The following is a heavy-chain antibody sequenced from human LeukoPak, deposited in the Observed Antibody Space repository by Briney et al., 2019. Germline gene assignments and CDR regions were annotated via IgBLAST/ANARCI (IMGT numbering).Heavy chain of an antibody. J-gene: IGHJ3*02. CDR3: ASQYYYDSSGQDAFDI. CDR2: ISSSSSYI. Sequence: TGGSLRLSCAASGFTFSSYNMNWVRQAPGKGLEWVSSISSSSSYIYYADSVKGRFTISRDNAKNSLYLQMNSLRAEDTAVYYCASQYYYDSSGQDAFDIWGQGTMVTVSS. V-gene: IGHV3-21*01. D-gene: IGHD3-22*01. CDR1: GFTFSSYN.